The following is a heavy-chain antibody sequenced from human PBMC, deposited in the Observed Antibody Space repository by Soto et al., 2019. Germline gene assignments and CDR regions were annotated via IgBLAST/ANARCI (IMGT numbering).Heavy chain of an antibody. CDR2: ISGSGGST. D-gene: IGHD6-19*01. V-gene: IGHV3-23*01. Sequence: EVQLLESGGGLVQPGGSLRLSCADSAFTFSSYAMSWVRQAPGKGLEWVSAISGSGGSTYYADSVKGRFTISRDNSKNTLYLQMNSLRAEDTAVYHCAKPASGSRGWYYFFDYWGQGTLVTVSS. J-gene: IGHJ4*02. CDR3: AKPASGSRGWYYFFDY. CDR1: AFTFSSYA.